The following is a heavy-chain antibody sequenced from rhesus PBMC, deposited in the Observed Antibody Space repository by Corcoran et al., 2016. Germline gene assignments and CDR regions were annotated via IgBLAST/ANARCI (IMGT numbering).Heavy chain of an antibody. Sequence: QLQLQESGPGLVKPSETLSLTCAVSGYSISSGYGWSWIPQPPGKGLEWIGYISYSGSTSYNPSLKSRVTSSRDTSKNQFSLKLSSVTAADTAVYYCARRAAAFDYWGQGVLVTVSS. CDR2: ISYSGST. V-gene: IGHV4-122*02. CDR3: ARRAAAFDY. J-gene: IGHJ4*01. CDR1: GYSISSGYG. D-gene: IGHD6-43*01.